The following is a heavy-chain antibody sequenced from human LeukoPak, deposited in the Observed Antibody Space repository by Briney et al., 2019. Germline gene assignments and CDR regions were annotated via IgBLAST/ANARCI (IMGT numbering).Heavy chain of an antibody. CDR1: GLTFSSYS. CDR3: ARGDLLLWFGELLGYFDY. J-gene: IGHJ4*02. CDR2: ISSSSSYI. Sequence: GGSLRLSCAASGLTFSSYSMNWVRQAPGKGLEWVSSISSSSSYIYYADSVKGRFTISRDKAKNSLYLQMNSLRAEDTAVYYCARGDLLLWFGELLGYFDYWGQGTLVTVSS. V-gene: IGHV3-21*01. D-gene: IGHD3-10*01.